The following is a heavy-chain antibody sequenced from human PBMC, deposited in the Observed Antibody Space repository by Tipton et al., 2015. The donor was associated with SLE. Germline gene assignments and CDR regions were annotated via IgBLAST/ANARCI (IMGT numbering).Heavy chain of an antibody. J-gene: IGHJ4*02. CDR3: AKGMGGEGDY. Sequence: SLRLSCAASGFTVSSDCMCWVRQAPGKGLEWVSVIYGGGGTYYADSVKGRFTLSRDHSKNTLYLQMNSLRAEDTAVYYCAKGMGGEGDYWGQGTLVTVSS. CDR1: GFTVSSDC. V-gene: IGHV3-53*05. D-gene: IGHD3-16*01. CDR2: IYGGGGT.